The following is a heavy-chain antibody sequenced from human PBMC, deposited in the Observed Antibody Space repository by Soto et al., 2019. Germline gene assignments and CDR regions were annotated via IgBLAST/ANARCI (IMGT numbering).Heavy chain of an antibody. CDR2: IYYSGTT. CDR3: ASGFYSGKFYAFES. CDR1: GDSIMRDSYY. Sequence: QVQLQESGPGLVKPSQTLSLTCTVSGDSIMRDSYYWTSIRQPPGKGMEWIGYIYYSGTTAYNPSPKTRVTISPDTSNNHVSLNLSSVTAAATAVYYCASGFYSGKFYAFESWGQGTQFTVSS. V-gene: IGHV4-31*03. D-gene: IGHD1-26*01. J-gene: IGHJ4*02.